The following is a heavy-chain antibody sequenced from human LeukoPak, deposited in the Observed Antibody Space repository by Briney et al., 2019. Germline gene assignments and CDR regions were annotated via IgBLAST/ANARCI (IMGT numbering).Heavy chain of an antibody. CDR2: IGVGGTST. D-gene: IGHD5-18*01. CDR1: GFTFTNYA. V-gene: IGHV3-23*01. J-gene: IGHJ4*02. CDR3: ARELKGYGYFDY. Sequence: QSGGSLRLSCAASGFTFTNYAMSWVRQAPGKGLEWVSGIGVGGTSTYYADSVKGRFTISRDNAKNSLYLQMNSLRDEDTAVYYCARELKGYGYFDYWGQGTLVTVSS.